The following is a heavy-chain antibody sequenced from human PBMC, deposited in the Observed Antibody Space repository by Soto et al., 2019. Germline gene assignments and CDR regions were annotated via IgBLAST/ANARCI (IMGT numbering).Heavy chain of an antibody. CDR1: GYTFTSYG. Sequence: QVQLVQSGAEVKKPGASVKVSCKASGYTFTSYGISWVRQAPGQGLEWMGWISAYNGNTNYAQKLQGRVTMTTDTSTSTAYMGLRSLRSDDTAVYYCARDRDDILTGYYIRDAFDIWGQGTMVTVSS. J-gene: IGHJ3*02. D-gene: IGHD3-9*01. CDR3: ARDRDDILTGYYIRDAFDI. CDR2: ISAYNGNT. V-gene: IGHV1-18*01.